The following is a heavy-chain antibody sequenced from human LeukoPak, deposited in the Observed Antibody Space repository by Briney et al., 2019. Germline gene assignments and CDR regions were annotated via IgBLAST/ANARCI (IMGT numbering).Heavy chain of an antibody. CDR3: AKFTTGTIPQDY. Sequence: GGSLRLSCAASGFTFSSYGMHWVRQAPGKGLEWVAVISYDGSNKYHADSVKGRFTISRDNSKNTLYLQMNSLRAEDTAVYYCAKFTTGTIPQDYWGQGTLVTVSS. CDR2: ISYDGSNK. J-gene: IGHJ4*02. D-gene: IGHD1-1*01. CDR1: GFTFSSYG. V-gene: IGHV3-30*18.